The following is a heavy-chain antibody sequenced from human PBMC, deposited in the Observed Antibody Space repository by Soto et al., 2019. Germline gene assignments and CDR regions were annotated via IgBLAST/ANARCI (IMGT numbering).Heavy chain of an antibody. Sequence: PGGSLRLSCAASGFTFSSYGMHWVRQAPGKGLEWVAVISYDGSNKYYADSVKGRFTISRDNSKNTLYLQMNSLRAEDTAVYYCAKEEARAPFQPPVAWGQGTLVTVSS. CDR2: ISYDGSNK. J-gene: IGHJ5*02. CDR1: GFTFSSYG. CDR3: AKEEARAPFQPPVA. V-gene: IGHV3-30*18.